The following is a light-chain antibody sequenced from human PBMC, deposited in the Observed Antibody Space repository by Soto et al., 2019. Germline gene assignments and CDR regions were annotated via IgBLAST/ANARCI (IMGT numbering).Light chain of an antibody. J-gene: IGKJ3*01. CDR3: QPYGSSPIFT. Sequence: EIVLTQSPGTLSLSPGERATLSCRASQSVSSSYLAWYQQKPGQAPRLLIYGASSRATGIPDRFSGSGSGTDFTLTISRLEPEDFAVHYCQPYGSSPIFTFGPGTKVDIK. CDR2: GAS. CDR1: QSVSSSY. V-gene: IGKV3-20*01.